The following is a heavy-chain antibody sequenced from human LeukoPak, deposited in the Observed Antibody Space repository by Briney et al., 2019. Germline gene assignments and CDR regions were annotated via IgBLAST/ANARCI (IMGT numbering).Heavy chain of an antibody. D-gene: IGHD3/OR15-3a*01. J-gene: IGHJ6*02. Sequence: SGTLSLTCAVSGGSISSSNWWSWVRQPPGKGLEWIGEIYHSGSTNYNPSLKSRVTISVDKSMNQFSLKLSSVTAADTAVYYCAAGGTPGLDYYYYGMDVWGQGTTVTVSS. CDR2: IYHSGST. CDR3: AAGGTPGLDYYYYGMDV. CDR1: GGSISSSNW. V-gene: IGHV4-4*02.